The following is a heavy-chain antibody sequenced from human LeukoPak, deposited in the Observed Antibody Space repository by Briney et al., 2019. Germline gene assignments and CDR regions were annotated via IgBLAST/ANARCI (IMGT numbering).Heavy chain of an antibody. CDR3: ARGRQNYYGSGSYYRYYYYGMDV. V-gene: IGHV4-4*07. Sequence: SETLSLTCTVSGGSISSYYWSWIRQPAGKGLEWIGRIYTSGSTNYNPSLKSRVTMSVDTSKNQFSLKLSSVTAADTAVYYCARGRQNYYGSGSYYRYYYYGMDVWGQGTTVTVSS. CDR1: GGSISSYY. J-gene: IGHJ6*02. CDR2: IYTSGST. D-gene: IGHD3-10*01.